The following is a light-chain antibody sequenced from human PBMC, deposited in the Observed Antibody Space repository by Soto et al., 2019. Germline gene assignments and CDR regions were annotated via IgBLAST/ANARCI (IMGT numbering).Light chain of an antibody. CDR3: CSYAGTKYYV. J-gene: IGLJ1*01. Sequence: QSVLTQPASVSGSPGQSITISCTGTSSDVGSYNFVSWYQQLPGKAPKLMISEVTERPSGVPDRFSGSKSGNTASLTVSGLQADDEADYFCCSYAGTKYYVFGTGTKVTVL. CDR2: EVT. CDR1: SSDVGSYNF. V-gene: IGLV2-8*01.